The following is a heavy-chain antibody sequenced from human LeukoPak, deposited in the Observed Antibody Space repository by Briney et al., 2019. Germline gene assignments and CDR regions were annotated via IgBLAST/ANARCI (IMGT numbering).Heavy chain of an antibody. CDR2: LSNSGDIT. J-gene: IGHJ4*02. D-gene: IGHD3-16*01. CDR1: GLTLSTYA. Sequence: GGSLSLSCAASGLTLSTYAMSWVRQAPGKGLEWVSSLSNSGDITYYADSVKGRFTISRDNSKNTLYLQMNSLRAEATAVYYCAKSEGYYYYWGQGTLVTVSS. CDR3: AKSEGYYYY. V-gene: IGHV3-23*01.